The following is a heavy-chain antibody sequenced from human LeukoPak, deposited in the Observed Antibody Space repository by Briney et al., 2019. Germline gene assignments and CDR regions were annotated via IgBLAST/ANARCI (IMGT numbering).Heavy chain of an antibody. CDR3: ASVSSDGSGTYYRPDAFDI. CDR1: GFTFSSYS. Sequence: GGSLRLSCAASGFTFSSYSMNWVRQAPGKGLEWVSSISSSSSYIYYADSMKGRFTIARDNAKNSLSLQINSLRAEDTAVYYCASVSSDGSGTYYRPDAFDISGEGTMVTASS. V-gene: IGHV3-21*01. D-gene: IGHD3-10*01. CDR2: ISSSSSYI. J-gene: IGHJ3*02.